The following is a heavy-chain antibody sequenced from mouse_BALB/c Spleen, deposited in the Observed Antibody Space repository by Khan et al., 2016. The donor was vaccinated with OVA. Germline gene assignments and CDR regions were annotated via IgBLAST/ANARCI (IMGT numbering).Heavy chain of an antibody. CDR2: INPRRGYT. D-gene: IGHD3-2*02. Sequence: QVQLQQSGAELARPGASVKMSCKASGYTFTSYTMPWVKQRPGQGLEWIGYINPRRGYTNYNQKFKDKAPLTAAKSSSTAYMPLSSLTSEDSAVYYCARRLEFYAMDYWGQGTSVTVSS. CDR3: ARRLEFYAMDY. J-gene: IGHJ4*01. CDR1: GYTFTSYT. V-gene: IGHV1-4*01.